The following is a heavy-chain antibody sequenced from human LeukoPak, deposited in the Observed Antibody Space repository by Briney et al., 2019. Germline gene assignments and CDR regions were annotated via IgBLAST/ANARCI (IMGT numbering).Heavy chain of an antibody. CDR1: GFTFSNYA. Sequence: QPGGSLRLSCAASGFTFSNYAMTWVRQAPGKGPEWVSGISGSGGVTYYADSVKGRFTISRDNSKNTLYVQMNSLRVEDMAVYYCAKTSDISVRCYFDYWGQGTLVAVSS. CDR3: AKTSDISVRCYFDY. J-gene: IGHJ4*02. V-gene: IGHV3-23*01. D-gene: IGHD3-22*01. CDR2: ISGSGGVT.